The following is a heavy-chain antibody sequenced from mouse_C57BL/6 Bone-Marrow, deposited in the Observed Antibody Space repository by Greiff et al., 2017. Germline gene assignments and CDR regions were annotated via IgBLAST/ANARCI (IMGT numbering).Heavy chain of an antibody. Sequence: EVKLVESGGGLVKPGGSLKLSCAASGFTFSSYAMSWVRQTPEKRLEWVATISDGGSYTYYPDNVKGRFTISRENAKNNLYLQMSHLKSEDTAMYYCARDGYPMDYWGQGTSVTVSS. V-gene: IGHV5-4*01. CDR3: ARDGYPMDY. CDR2: ISDGGSYT. J-gene: IGHJ4*01. CDR1: GFTFSSYA. D-gene: IGHD1-2*01.